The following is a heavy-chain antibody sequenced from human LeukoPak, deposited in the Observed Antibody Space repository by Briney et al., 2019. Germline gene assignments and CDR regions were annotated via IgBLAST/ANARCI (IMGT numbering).Heavy chain of an antibody. Sequence: GGSLRLSCAASGFTFSSHGMNWVRQAPGKGLEWVSGISPNGVITYYADSVKGRFTISRDNAKNSLYLQMNSLRAEDTAVYYCARLREIPVFGVVTKSTSYFDYWGQGTLVTVSS. CDR2: ISPNGVIT. J-gene: IGHJ4*02. V-gene: IGHV3-21*01. CDR1: GFTFSSHG. CDR3: ARLREIPVFGVVTKSTSYFDY. D-gene: IGHD3-3*01.